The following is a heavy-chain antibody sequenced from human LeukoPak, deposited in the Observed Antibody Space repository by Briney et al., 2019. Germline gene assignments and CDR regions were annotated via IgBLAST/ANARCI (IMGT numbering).Heavy chain of an antibody. Sequence: PSETLSLTCAVYGGSFSGYYWSWIRQPPGKGLEWIGEINHSGSTNYNPSLKSRVTISVDTSKNQFSLKLSAVTAADTAVYYCGWGTAMGRVDHWGQGTLVTVSS. CDR3: GWGTAMGRVDH. CDR1: GGSFSGYY. J-gene: IGHJ5*02. CDR2: INHSGST. D-gene: IGHD5-18*01. V-gene: IGHV4-34*01.